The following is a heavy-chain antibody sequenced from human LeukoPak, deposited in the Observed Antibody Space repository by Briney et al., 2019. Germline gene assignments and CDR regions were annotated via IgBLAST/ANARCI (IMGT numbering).Heavy chain of an antibody. CDR3: ARGRVSSSTWYSTYYYYFYMDV. Sequence: SETLPLTCSVSDDSITMYYWTWIRQPPGKGLEWIGYVDHTGSTNFNPSLNGRVSISRDTTKNLFSLRLRSVTAADTAVYFCARGRVSSSTWYSTYYYYFYMDVRGKGTTVTVSS. CDR2: VDHTGST. D-gene: IGHD1-1*01. V-gene: IGHV4-59*01. J-gene: IGHJ6*03. CDR1: DDSITMYY.